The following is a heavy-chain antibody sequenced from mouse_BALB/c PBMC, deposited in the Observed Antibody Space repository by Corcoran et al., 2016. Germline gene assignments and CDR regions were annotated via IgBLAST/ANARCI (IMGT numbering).Heavy chain of an antibody. D-gene: IGHD2-2*01. V-gene: IGHV9-1*02. CDR3: ARRGAVKVTYYAMDY. CDR1: GYTFTNYG. J-gene: IGHJ4*01. Sequence: QIQLVQSGPELKKPGETVKISCKASGYTFTNYGMNWVKQAPGKGLKWVGWINTYTGEPTYAEDFQGRVAFSLETSASPAYLQINNLKNEDKATYFCARRGAVKVTYYAMDYWGQGTSVTVSS. CDR2: INTYTGEP.